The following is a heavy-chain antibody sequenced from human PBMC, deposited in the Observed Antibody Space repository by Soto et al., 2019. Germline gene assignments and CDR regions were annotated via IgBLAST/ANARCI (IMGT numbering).Heavy chain of an antibody. Sequence: QVQLQESGPGLVKPSQTLSLTCTVSGGSVSSDNYYWSWIRQPPGQGLEWIGYIYYTGSTKYNPSHQSRVSISLATSKNQCSLNVRSMTAAATAVYYCARAVENSSSLQIWFYPWGQGTLVTVSS. CDR1: GGSVSSDNYY. CDR2: IYYTGST. D-gene: IGHD6-13*01. CDR3: ARAVENSSSLQIWFYP. V-gene: IGHV4-30-4*01. J-gene: IGHJ5*02.